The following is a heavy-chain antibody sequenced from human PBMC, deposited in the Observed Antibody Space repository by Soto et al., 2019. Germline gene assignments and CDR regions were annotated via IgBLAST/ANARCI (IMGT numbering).Heavy chain of an antibody. CDR1: GGSISSYY. V-gene: IGHV4-59*01. CDR3: ARSEDTAMVDF. CDR2: IYYSGST. Sequence: SETLSLTCTVSGGSISSYYWSWIRQPPGKGLEWIGYIYYSGSTNYNPSLKSRVTISVDTSKNQFSLKLSSVTAADTAVYYCARSEDTAMVDFWGQGTLVTVSS. D-gene: IGHD5-18*01. J-gene: IGHJ4*02.